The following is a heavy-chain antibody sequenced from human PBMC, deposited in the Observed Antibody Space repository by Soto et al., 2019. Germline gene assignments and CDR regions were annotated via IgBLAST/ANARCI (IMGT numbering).Heavy chain of an antibody. CDR3: SWESGYSYGYGYYYCYGMGV. V-gene: IGHV1-69*06. J-gene: IGHJ6*02. CDR2: IIPIFGTA. Sequence: QVQLVQSGAEVKKPGSSVKVSCKASGGTFSSYAISWVRQAPGQGLEWMGGIIPIFGTANYAQKFQGRVTITADKSTSSAYMELSSRRSEDTAVYYCSWESGYSYGYGYYYCYGMGVCGQGTTVTV. CDR1: GGTFSSYA. D-gene: IGHD5-18*01.